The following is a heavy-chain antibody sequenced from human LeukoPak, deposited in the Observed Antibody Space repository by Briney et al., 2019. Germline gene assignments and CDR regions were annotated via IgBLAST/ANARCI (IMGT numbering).Heavy chain of an antibody. CDR1: GFTFSNYG. V-gene: IGHV3-66*01. CDR3: ARDRSPVGAPYYYGMDV. D-gene: IGHD3-10*01. J-gene: IGHJ6*02. CDR2: IYSGGST. Sequence: PGGSLRLSCAASGFTFSNYGMHWVRQAPGKGLEWVSVIYSGGSTYYADSVKGRFTISRDNSKNTLYLQMNSLRAEDTAVYYCARDRSPVGAPYYYGMDVWGQGTTVTVSS.